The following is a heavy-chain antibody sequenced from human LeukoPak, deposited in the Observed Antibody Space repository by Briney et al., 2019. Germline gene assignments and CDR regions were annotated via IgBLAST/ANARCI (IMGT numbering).Heavy chain of an antibody. CDR2: ISSSSSYI. V-gene: IGHV3-21*01. CDR1: GFTFSRYS. Sequence: KTGGSLRLSCAASGFTFSRYSMNWVRQAPGKGLEWVSSISSSSSYIYYADSVKGRFTISRDNAKNSLHLQMNSLRAEDTAVYYCARDGQTGTTVYWGQGTLVTVSS. CDR3: ARDGQTGTTVY. D-gene: IGHD1-7*01. J-gene: IGHJ4*02.